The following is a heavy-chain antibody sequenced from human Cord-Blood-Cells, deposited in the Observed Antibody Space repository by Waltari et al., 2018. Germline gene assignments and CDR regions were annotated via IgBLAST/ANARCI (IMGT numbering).Heavy chain of an antibody. J-gene: IGHJ4*02. D-gene: IGHD3-10*01. CDR1: GGSISSSSYY. V-gene: IGHV4-39*01. CDR3: ARHVLWYGSGSYYFDY. CDR2: IYYSGST. Sequence: QLQLQESGPGLVKPSETLSLTCTVSGGSISSSSYYWGWTRQPPGKGLEWIGSIYYSGSTYYNPSLKSRVTISVDTSKNQFSLKLSSVTAADTAVYYCARHVLWYGSGSYYFDYWGQGTLVTVSS.